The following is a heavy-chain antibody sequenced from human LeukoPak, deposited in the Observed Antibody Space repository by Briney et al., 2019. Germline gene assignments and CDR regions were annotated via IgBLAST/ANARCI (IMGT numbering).Heavy chain of an antibody. D-gene: IGHD6-19*01. V-gene: IGHV3-23*01. CDR1: GFTFSSYA. Sequence: PGGSLRLSCAASGFTFSSYAMSWVRQAPGKGLEWVSAISGSGGSTYYADSVKGRFTISRDNSKNTLYLQMSSLRVEDTAVYYCVRSHPPYSTGFDYWGRGTLVTVSS. J-gene: IGHJ4*02. CDR2: ISGSGGST. CDR3: VRSHPPYSTGFDY.